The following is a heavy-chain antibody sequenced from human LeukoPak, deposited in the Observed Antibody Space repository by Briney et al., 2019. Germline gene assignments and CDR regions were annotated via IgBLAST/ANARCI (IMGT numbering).Heavy chain of an antibody. CDR1: GFTVSSNY. D-gene: IGHD6-13*01. CDR2: MYSGGST. Sequence: GGSLRLSCASSGFTVSSNYMTWVRQAPGKGLEWVSVMYSGGSTYYADSVKGRFTTSRDNAKNSLYLQMNNLRDEDTAVYYCARGGSSCFDSWGQGTLVTVSS. V-gene: IGHV3-53*01. CDR3: ARGGSSCFDS. J-gene: IGHJ4*02.